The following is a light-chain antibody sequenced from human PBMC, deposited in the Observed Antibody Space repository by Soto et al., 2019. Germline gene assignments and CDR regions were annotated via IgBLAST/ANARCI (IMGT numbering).Light chain of an antibody. CDR2: RDS. J-gene: IGLJ3*02. V-gene: IGLV3-9*01. CDR1: NIGSNN. Sequence: SYELTQPLSVSVALGQTARITCGGNNIGSNNVHWYQQKPGQAPVLVIYRDSNRPSGIPERFSGSNSGNTATLTISRAQAGDEADYYCQVWDSIVFGGGTKLTVL. CDR3: QVWDSIV.